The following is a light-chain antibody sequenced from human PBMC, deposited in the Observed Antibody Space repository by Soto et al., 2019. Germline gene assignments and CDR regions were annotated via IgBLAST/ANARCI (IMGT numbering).Light chain of an antibody. CDR2: DTS. Sequence: QAVLTQEASLTVSPGGTVTLTCGSTTGPVTTGHFPYWFQQKPGQVPRTLIFDTSNKDPWTPARFSGSLLGDKAALTLSGAQPEDEADYYCLLTYSGVRVFGGGTKLTVL. CDR3: LLTYSGVRV. V-gene: IGLV7-46*01. CDR1: TGPVTTGHF. J-gene: IGLJ3*02.